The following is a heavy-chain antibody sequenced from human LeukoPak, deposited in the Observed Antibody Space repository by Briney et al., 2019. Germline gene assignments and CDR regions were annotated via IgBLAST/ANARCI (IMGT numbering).Heavy chain of an antibody. CDR2: MNPNSGNT. V-gene: IGHV1-8*01. CDR1: GYTFTSYD. CDR3: ARGNNYYDSSGYYF. Sequence: ASVKVSCKASGYTFTSYDINWVRQATGQGLEWMGWMNPNSGNTGYAQKFQGRVTMTRNTSISTAYMELRSLRSDDTAVYYCARGNNYYDSSGYYFWGQGTLVTVSS. D-gene: IGHD3-22*01. J-gene: IGHJ4*02.